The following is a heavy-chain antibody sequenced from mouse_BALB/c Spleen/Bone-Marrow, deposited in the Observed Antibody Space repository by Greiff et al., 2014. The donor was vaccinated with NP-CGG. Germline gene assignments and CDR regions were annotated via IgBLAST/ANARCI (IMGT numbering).Heavy chain of an antibody. J-gene: IGHJ3*01. D-gene: IGHD2-10*02. Sequence: VKLMESGPGLVQPSQSLSITCTVSGLSLTSYGVHWVRQSPGKGLEWLGVIWSGGSTDYNAAFISRLSISKDNSKSQVFLKMSSLQANDTAIYYCARNSRGYGNSFAYWGQGTLVTVSA. V-gene: IGHV2-2*02. CDR2: IWSGGST. CDR3: ARNSRGYGNSFAY. CDR1: GLSLTSYG.